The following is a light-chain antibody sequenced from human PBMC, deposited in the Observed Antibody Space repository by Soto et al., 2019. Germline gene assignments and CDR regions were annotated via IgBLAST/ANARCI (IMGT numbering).Light chain of an antibody. V-gene: IGKV1-8*01. Sequence: AIRMTQSPSSFSASTGARVSITCRATQDIGTYLAWYQQIPGKAPKLLIYAASSLQSGIPSRFSGSGSGTEFTLTISSLQPEDFATYYCLQHNSYPRAFGQGTKVDIK. CDR1: QDIGTY. CDR2: AAS. CDR3: LQHNSYPRA. J-gene: IGKJ1*01.